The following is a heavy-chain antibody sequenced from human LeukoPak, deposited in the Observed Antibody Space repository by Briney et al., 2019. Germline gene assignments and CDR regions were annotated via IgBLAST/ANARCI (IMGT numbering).Heavy chain of an antibody. D-gene: IGHD6-19*01. V-gene: IGHV3-7*01. CDR1: GFPFSNYW. J-gene: IGHJ4*02. Sequence: PGGSLRLSCAASGFPFSNYWMTWVRQAPGKGLEWVANIKPDGSEKYYVGSVKGRFTISRDNSKNTLYLQMSSLSAEDTAIYYCAGDPDSSGWYRFDSWGQGTLVTVSS. CDR2: IKPDGSEK. CDR3: AGDPDSSGWYRFDS.